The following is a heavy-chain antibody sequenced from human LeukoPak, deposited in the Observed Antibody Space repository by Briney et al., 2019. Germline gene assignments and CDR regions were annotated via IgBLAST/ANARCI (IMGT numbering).Heavy chain of an antibody. V-gene: IGHV3-11*01. CDR2: ISSSGSTI. Sequence: GGSLRLSCAASGFTFSDYYMSRIRQAPGKGLEWVSYISSSGSTIYYADSVKGRFTISRDNAKNSLYLQMNSLRAEDTAVYYCAREIVATIEGNWFDPWGQGTLVTVSS. CDR1: GFTFSDYY. CDR3: AREIVATIEGNWFDP. J-gene: IGHJ5*02. D-gene: IGHD5-12*01.